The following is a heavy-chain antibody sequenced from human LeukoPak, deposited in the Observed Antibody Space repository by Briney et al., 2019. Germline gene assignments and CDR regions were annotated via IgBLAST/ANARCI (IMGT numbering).Heavy chain of an antibody. CDR1: GYTFTVYY. V-gene: IGHV1-2*02. J-gene: IGHJ3*02. Sequence: ASVRVSCTASGYTFTVYYMHWVRQAPGQGLEWMGWINPNSGGTNYAQKFQGRVTMTRDTSISTACMELSRLRSDDTAVYYCARVLVVAAISDAFDIWGQGTMVTVSS. D-gene: IGHD2-15*01. CDR2: INPNSGGT. CDR3: ARVLVVAAISDAFDI.